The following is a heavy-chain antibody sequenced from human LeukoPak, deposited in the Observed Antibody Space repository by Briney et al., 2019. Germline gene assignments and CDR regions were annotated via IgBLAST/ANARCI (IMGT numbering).Heavy chain of an antibody. Sequence: SETLSLTCTVSGYSISTGYYWDWIRQPPGKGLEWIGTFYHGGSTYYNPSLKSRVTISVDKSKNQFSLRLRSVSAVDTAVYYCAIRYCSGGSCYSERGAFDIWGQRTMVTVSS. D-gene: IGHD2-15*01. CDR2: FYHGGST. V-gene: IGHV4-38-2*02. CDR3: AIRYCSGGSCYSERGAFDI. J-gene: IGHJ3*02. CDR1: GYSISTGYY.